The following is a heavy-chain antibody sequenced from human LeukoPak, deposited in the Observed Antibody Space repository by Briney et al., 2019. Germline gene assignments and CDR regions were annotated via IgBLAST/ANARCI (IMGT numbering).Heavy chain of an antibody. CDR3: ARSSVGPRNYYYYYMDV. J-gene: IGHJ6*03. Sequence: KPSETLSLTCAVYGGSFSGYYWSWIRQPPGKGLEWIGRIYTSGSTNYNPSLKSRVTMSVDTSKNQFSLKLSSVTAADTAVYYCARSSVGPRNYYYYYMDVWGKGTTVTVSS. CDR1: GGSFSGYY. D-gene: IGHD1-26*01. CDR2: IYTSGST. V-gene: IGHV4-59*10.